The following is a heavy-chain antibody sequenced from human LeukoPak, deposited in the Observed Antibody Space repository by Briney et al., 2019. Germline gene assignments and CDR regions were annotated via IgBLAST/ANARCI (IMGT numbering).Heavy chain of an antibody. CDR2: IYPGDSDT. CDR1: GYIFTSYW. J-gene: IGHJ4*02. D-gene: IGHD6-13*01. Sequence: GESLKISCQGSGYIFTSYWIGWVRQMPGKGLEWMGIIYPGDSDTRYSPSFQGQVTISADKSISTAYLQWSSLKASDTAMYYCARQGVGIAAAGRYFDYWGQGTLVTVSS. V-gene: IGHV5-51*01. CDR3: ARQGVGIAAAGRYFDY.